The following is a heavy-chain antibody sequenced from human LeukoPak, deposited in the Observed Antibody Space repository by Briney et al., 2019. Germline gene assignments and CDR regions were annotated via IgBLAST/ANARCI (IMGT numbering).Heavy chain of an antibody. D-gene: IGHD4-17*01. V-gene: IGHV3-30*02. CDR3: AKGGDYGDDPIDY. CDR2: IRYDGSNK. CDR1: GFTSSTYG. Sequence: GGSLRLSCAASGFTSSTYGMHWVRQAPGKGLEWVAFIRYDGSNKYYADSVKGRFTISRDNSKNTLYLQMNSLRAEDTAVYYCAKGGDYGDDPIDYWGQGTLVTVSS. J-gene: IGHJ4*02.